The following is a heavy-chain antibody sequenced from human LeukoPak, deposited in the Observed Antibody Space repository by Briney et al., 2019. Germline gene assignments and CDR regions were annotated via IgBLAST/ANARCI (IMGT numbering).Heavy chain of an antibody. CDR2: IYSGGST. J-gene: IGHJ4*02. Sequence: GGSLRLSCAASGFTVSSNYMSWVRQAPGKGLEWVSVIYSGGSTYYADSVKGRFTISRDNSKNTLYLQMNSLRAEDTAVYYCAIVTNYYDSSGYPRGYFDYWGQGTLVTVSS. D-gene: IGHD3-22*01. V-gene: IGHV3-66*01. CDR3: AIVTNYYDSSGYPRGYFDY. CDR1: GFTVSSNY.